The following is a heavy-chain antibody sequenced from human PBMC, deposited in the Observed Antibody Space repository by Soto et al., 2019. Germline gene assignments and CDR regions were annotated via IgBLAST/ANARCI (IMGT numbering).Heavy chain of an antibody. V-gene: IGHV1-69*01. Sequence: QVQLVQSGAEVKKPGSSVKVSCKASGGTFSSYAISWVRQAPGQGLEWMGGIIPIFGTANYAQKFQGRVTITADESTSTAYMELSSLRSEDTAVYYSARVAYYGSGSYYNVFGYWGQGTLVTVSS. CDR1: GGTFSSYA. J-gene: IGHJ4*02. CDR3: ARVAYYGSGSYYNVFGY. D-gene: IGHD3-10*01. CDR2: IIPIFGTA.